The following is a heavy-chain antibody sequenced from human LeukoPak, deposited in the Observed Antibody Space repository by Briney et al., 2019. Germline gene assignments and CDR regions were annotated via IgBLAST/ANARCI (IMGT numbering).Heavy chain of an antibody. CDR1: GYTFTSYA. CDR2: INAGNGNT. V-gene: IGHV1-3*01. D-gene: IGHD3-10*01. Sequence: GASVKVSCKASGYTFTSYAMHWVRQAPGQRLEWMGWINAGNGNTKYSQKFQGRVTITRDTSASTAYMELSSLRSEDTAVYYCARANYYGSGGADYYYYGMDVWGKGTTVTVSS. CDR3: ARANYYGSGGADYYYYGMDV. J-gene: IGHJ6*04.